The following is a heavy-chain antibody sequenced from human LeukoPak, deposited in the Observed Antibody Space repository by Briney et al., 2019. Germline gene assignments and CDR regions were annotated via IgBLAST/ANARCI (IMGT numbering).Heavy chain of an antibody. Sequence: PSETLSLTCTVSGGSISSYYWTWIRQPPGKGLEWIGSIYYSGSTNYNPSLKSRVTISVDTSKNQFSLKLSSVTAADTAVYYCARGRETPDYWGQGTLVTVSS. CDR2: IYYSGST. V-gene: IGHV4-59*01. D-gene: IGHD4-23*01. J-gene: IGHJ4*02. CDR3: ARGRETPDY. CDR1: GGSISSYY.